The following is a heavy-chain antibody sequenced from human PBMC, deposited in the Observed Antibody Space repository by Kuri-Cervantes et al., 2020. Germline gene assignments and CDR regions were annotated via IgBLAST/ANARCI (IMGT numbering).Heavy chain of an antibody. CDR1: GFTFSSYG. J-gene: IGHJ4*02. CDR2: ISYDGSNN. V-gene: IGHV3-30*03. CDR3: ASVDVWAAPFDY. D-gene: IGHD2-8*01. Sequence: GESLKISCAASGFTFSSYGMHWVRQAPGKGLEWVAVISYDGSNNYYADSVKGRFTISRDNSKNTLYLQMNSLRAEDTAVYYCASVDVWAAPFDYWGQGTLVTVSS.